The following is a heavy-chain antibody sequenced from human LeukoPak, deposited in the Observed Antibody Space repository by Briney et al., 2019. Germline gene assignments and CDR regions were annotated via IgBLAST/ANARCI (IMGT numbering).Heavy chain of an antibody. D-gene: IGHD3-22*01. Sequence: RASVKVSCKASGGTFSSYAISWVRQAPGQGLEWMGGIIPIFGTANYAQKFQGRVTITADESTSTAYMELSSLRSEDTAVYYCARAYDSSSYYYYYMDVWGKGATVTISS. CDR1: GGTFSSYA. CDR3: ARAYDSSSYYYYYMDV. J-gene: IGHJ6*03. V-gene: IGHV1-69*13. CDR2: IIPIFGTA.